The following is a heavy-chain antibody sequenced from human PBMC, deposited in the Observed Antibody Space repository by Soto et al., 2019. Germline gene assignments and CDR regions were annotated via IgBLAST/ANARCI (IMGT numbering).Heavy chain of an antibody. V-gene: IGHV5-51*01. CDR2: IYPGGSDT. CDR3: ARHPSYYYDSSGYVPRFFQH. Sequence: TGESLKISCKGSGYSFTSYWIGWVRQMPGKGLEWMGIIYPGGSDTRYSPSFQGQVTISADKSISTAHLQWSSLKASDTAMYYCARHPSYYYDSSGYVPRFFQHWGQGTLVTVSS. J-gene: IGHJ1*01. CDR1: GYSFTSYW. D-gene: IGHD3-22*01.